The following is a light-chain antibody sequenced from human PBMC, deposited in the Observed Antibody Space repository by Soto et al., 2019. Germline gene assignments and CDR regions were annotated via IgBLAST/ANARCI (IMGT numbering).Light chain of an antibody. Sequence: DIQMTQSPSTLSASVGDRVTITCRASQSISSWLAWYQHKPVKAPKLLIYKASTLESGVPSRFSGSESGTEFTLTISSKQPDDFATYYCQQYSSYEIFTFGPGTKVDIK. V-gene: IGKV1-5*03. CDR3: QQYSSYEIFT. CDR1: QSISSW. CDR2: KAS. J-gene: IGKJ3*01.